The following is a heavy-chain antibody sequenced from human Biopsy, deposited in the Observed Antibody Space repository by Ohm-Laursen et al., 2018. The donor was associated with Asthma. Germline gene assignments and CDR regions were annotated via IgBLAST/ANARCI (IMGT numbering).Heavy chain of an antibody. V-gene: IGHV4-59*01. D-gene: IGHD6-19*01. Sequence: TLSLTCRVYGGSISSFYWSWIRQSPEKGLEWMGYVYWTGSTNYNPSLKSRITMSVDTSKNRMFLGLTSVTAADTAIYYCVRAVRNEQWLAPFDYWGQGKPVTVSS. CDR1: GGSISSFY. CDR3: VRAVRNEQWLAPFDY. J-gene: IGHJ4*02. CDR2: VYWTGST.